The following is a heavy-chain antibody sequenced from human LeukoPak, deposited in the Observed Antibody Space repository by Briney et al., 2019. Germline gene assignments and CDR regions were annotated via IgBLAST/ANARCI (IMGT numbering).Heavy chain of an antibody. CDR2: IYYSGST. J-gene: IGHJ4*02. CDR1: GGSISSSSYY. Sequence: SETLSLTCTVSGGSISSSSYYWGWIRQPPGKGLEWIGSIYYSGSTYYNPSFKSRVTISVDTSKNQFSLKLSSVTAADTAVYYCARLLIQLWPRQLHGLDYWGQGTLVTVSS. CDR3: ARLLIQLWPRQLHGLDY. V-gene: IGHV4-39*01. D-gene: IGHD5-18*01.